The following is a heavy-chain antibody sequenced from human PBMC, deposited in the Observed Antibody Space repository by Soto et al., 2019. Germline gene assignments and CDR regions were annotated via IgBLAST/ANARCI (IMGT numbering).Heavy chain of an antibody. CDR3: ASWYYDSSGFPEYFQH. J-gene: IGHJ1*01. CDR1: GGTFSSYA. V-gene: IGHV1-69*01. CDR2: IIPIFGTA. Sequence: QLQLVQSGAEVKKPGSSVKVSCKASGGTFSSYAISWVRQAPGQGLEWMGGIIPIFGTANYAQKFQGRVTITADESTSTAYMELSSLRSEDTAVYYCASWYYDSSGFPEYFQHWGQGTLVTVSS. D-gene: IGHD3-22*01.